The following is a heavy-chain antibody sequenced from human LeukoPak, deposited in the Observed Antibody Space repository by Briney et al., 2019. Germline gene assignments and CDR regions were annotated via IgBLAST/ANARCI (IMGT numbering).Heavy chain of an antibody. J-gene: IGHJ4*02. V-gene: IGHV3-72*01. Sequence: GGSPRLSCAGAGFSIIDHHMDWVRQAPGEGLEWIGRSATTKPKSCTTQYAASVRGRFTISRDDSQNSLYLLLNSLKPEDTAVYFCVRVVTTGSGWYHFDTWGLGTLVTVSS. D-gene: IGHD6-13*01. CDR2: SATTKPKSCTT. CDR3: VRVVTTGSGWYHFDT. CDR1: GFSIIDHH.